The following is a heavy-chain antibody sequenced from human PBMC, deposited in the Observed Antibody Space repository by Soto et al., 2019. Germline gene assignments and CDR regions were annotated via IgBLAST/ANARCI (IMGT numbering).Heavy chain of an antibody. CDR3: ARVSLRFLEWLPNSAFDY. Sequence: SVKVSFKASCYTFTSYGISWVRQAPGQGLEWMGWISAYNGNTNYAQKLQGRVTMTTDTSTSTAYMELRSLRSDDTAVYYCARVSLRFLEWLPNSAFDYWGQGTLVTVSS. D-gene: IGHD3-3*01. CDR1: CYTFTSYG. V-gene: IGHV1-18*04. CDR2: ISAYNGNT. J-gene: IGHJ4*02.